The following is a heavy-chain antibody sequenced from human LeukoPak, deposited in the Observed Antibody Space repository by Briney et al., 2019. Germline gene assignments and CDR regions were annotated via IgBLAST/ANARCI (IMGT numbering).Heavy chain of an antibody. CDR3: ARDSIAAAGTGLDY. J-gene: IGHJ4*02. Sequence: GGSLRLSCAASGFTVSSNYMSWVRQAPGKGLEWVSVIYSGGSTYYADSVKGRFTISRDNSKNTLYLQMNSLRAEDTAVYYCARDSIAAAGTGLDYWGQGTLVIVSS. D-gene: IGHD6-13*01. CDR1: GFTVSSNY. CDR2: IYSGGST. V-gene: IGHV3-53*01.